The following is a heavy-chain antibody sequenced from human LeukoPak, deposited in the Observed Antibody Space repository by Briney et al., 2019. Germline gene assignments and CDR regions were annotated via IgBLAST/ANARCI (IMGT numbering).Heavy chain of an antibody. CDR1: GFTFSSYW. J-gene: IGHJ4*02. Sequence: GGSLRLSCAASGFTFSSYWMYWVRQAPGKGLVWVSRINSDGSSTSYADSVKGRFTISRDNPKNTLYLQMNSLRAEDMAVYYCATDGAGGSLDYWGQGTLVTVSS. V-gene: IGHV3-74*01. D-gene: IGHD1-26*01. CDR3: ATDGAGGSLDY. CDR2: INSDGSST.